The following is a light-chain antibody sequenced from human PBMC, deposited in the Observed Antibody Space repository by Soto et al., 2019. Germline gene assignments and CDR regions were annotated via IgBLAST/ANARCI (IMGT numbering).Light chain of an antibody. CDR2: DVT. CDR1: SSDVGAYNY. Sequence: QSVLTQPASVSGSPGQSITISCTGTSSDVGAYNYVSWYQQYPGKAPKLMIYDVTNRPSGISNRFSGSKSGNTASLTISGLQAEDEADYYCSSYTTSGTWVFGGGTKLTVL. V-gene: IGLV2-14*01. CDR3: SSYTTSGTWV. J-gene: IGLJ2*01.